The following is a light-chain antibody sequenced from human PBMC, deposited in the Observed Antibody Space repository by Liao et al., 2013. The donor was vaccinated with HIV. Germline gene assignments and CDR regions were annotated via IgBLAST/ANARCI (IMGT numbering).Light chain of an antibody. CDR3: QVWDSSSDHPV. J-gene: IGLJ2*01. V-gene: IGLV3-21*04. CDR1: EHWSKS. CDR2: YDS. Sequence: SYVLTQPPSVSVAPGKTARITCGGNEHWSKSVHWYQQKPGQAPVLVIYYDSDRPSGIPERFSGSNSGNTATLTISRVEAGDEADYYCQVWDSSSDHPVFGGGTKLTVL.